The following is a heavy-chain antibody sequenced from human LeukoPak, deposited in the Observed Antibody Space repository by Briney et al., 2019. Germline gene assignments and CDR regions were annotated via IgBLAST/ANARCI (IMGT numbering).Heavy chain of an antibody. Sequence: GGSLRLSCAASGFTLSSYSMNWVRQAPGKGLEWVSSISSSSSYIFYADSVKGRFTISRDNAKNSLYLQMNSLRAEDTAVYYCAKDSTAALAFDIWGQGTMVTVSS. CDR2: ISSSSSYI. V-gene: IGHV3-21*04. CDR1: GFTLSSYS. CDR3: AKDSTAALAFDI. D-gene: IGHD4-17*01. J-gene: IGHJ3*02.